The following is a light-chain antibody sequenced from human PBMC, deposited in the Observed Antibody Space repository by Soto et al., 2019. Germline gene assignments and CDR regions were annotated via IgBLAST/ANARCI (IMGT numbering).Light chain of an antibody. V-gene: IGKV3-11*01. CDR3: QQRSNWPIT. Sequence: EIVMTQSPATLSVSPGERATLSCRASQSVSSYLAWYQQKPGQAPRLLIYDASNRATGIPARFSGSGSGTDLTITISSLEPEDFAVYYGQQRSNWPITFGQGTRLEIK. CDR1: QSVSSY. J-gene: IGKJ5*01. CDR2: DAS.